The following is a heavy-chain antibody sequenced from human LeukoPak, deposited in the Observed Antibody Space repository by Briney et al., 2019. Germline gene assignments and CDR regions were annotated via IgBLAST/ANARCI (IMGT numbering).Heavy chain of an antibody. Sequence: GGSLRLSCAASGFTFSSYGMHWVRQAPGKGLEWVAFIRYDGSNKHYADSVKGRFTISRDNSKNTLYLQMNSLRAEDTAVYYCARDSSGYYDGAFDIWGQGTMVTVSS. CDR1: GFTFSSYG. CDR2: IRYDGSNK. D-gene: IGHD3-22*01. CDR3: ARDSSGYYDGAFDI. V-gene: IGHV3-30*02. J-gene: IGHJ3*02.